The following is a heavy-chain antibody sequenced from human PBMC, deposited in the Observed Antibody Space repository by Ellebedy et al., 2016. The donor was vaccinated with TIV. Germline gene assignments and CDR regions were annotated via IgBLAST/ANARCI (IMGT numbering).Heavy chain of an antibody. D-gene: IGHD3-22*01. Sequence: AASVKVSCKASGYTFTSYGISWVRQAPGQGLEWMGWISPYNGNTNYAQKFQGRVTMTTDTSTSTADMEMRSLRSDDTAVYYCARSGYDANRSEGMDVWGQGTTVTVSS. CDR2: ISPYNGNT. J-gene: IGHJ6*02. CDR1: GYTFTSYG. CDR3: ARSGYDANRSEGMDV. V-gene: IGHV1-18*01.